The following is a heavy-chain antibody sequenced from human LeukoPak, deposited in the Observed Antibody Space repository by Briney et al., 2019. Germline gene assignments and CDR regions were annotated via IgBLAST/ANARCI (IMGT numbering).Heavy chain of an antibody. D-gene: IGHD1-7*01. CDR1: GFTFSDYY. CDR2: ISSSGSTI. V-gene: IGHV3-11*01. J-gene: IGHJ4*02. Sequence: KPGGSLRLSCAASGFTFSDYYMSWIRQAPGKGLEWVSYISSSGSTIYYADSVKGRFTISRDNAKNSLYLQMNSLRAEDTAVYYCASCRRYNWNYFPDYWGQGTLVTVSS. CDR3: ASCRRYNWNYFPDY.